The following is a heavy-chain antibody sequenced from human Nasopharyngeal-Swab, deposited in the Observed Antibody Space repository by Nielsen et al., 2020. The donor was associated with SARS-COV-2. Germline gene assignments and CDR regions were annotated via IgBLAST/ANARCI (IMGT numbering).Heavy chain of an antibody. V-gene: IGHV3-21*01. CDR1: GFTFSSYS. CDR3: ARAELHSGSFDF. J-gene: IGHJ4*02. Sequence: GGSLRLSCAASGFTFSSYSMNWVRQAPGKGLEWVSSISSSSSYIYHADSVKGRFTISRDNAKNSLYLQMNSLRAEDTAVYYCARAELHSGSFDFWDQGTLVTVSS. D-gene: IGHD1-26*01. CDR2: ISSSSSYI.